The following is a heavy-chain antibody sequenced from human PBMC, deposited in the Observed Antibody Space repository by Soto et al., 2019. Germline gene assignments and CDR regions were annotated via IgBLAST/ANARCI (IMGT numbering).Heavy chain of an antibody. Sequence: GGSLRLSCAASGFTFSSYAMSWVRQAPGKGLEWVSAISGSGGSTYYADSVKGRFTISRDNSKNTLYLQMNSLRAEDTAVYYCAKFPPYYDFWSGYFSYFDYWGQGTLVTVSS. V-gene: IGHV3-23*01. CDR2: ISGSGGST. CDR3: AKFPPYYDFWSGYFSYFDY. J-gene: IGHJ4*02. D-gene: IGHD3-3*01. CDR1: GFTFSSYA.